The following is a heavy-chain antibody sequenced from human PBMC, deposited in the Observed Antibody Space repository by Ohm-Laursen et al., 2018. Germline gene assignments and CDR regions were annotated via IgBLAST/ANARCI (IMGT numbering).Heavy chain of an antibody. D-gene: IGHD3-22*01. CDR2: MDPNSGNT. CDR1: GGTSNRDT. J-gene: IGHJ4*02. V-gene: IGHV1-8*01. Sequence: ASVKVSCKASGGTSNRDTISWVRQAPGQGLEWMGWMDPNSGNTGYTQNFQGRVTMTRNTSISTAYMELSSLRSEDTAVYYCARGDYDSSGYQMGYWGQGTLVTVSS. CDR3: ARGDYDSSGYQMGY.